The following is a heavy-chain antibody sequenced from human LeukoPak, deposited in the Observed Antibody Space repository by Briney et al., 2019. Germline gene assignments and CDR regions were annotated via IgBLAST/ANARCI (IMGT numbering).Heavy chain of an antibody. D-gene: IGHD6-13*01. CDR3: TRQLSWASDTGDS. Sequence: SETLSLTCNVSGGSISGSRRYWGWVRQPPGGGLEWIASVRYTGSTYYNPSLQSRLTISVDNSQNQFFLKLKSVTAADTSVYYCTRQLSWASDTGDSWGQGTLVTVSS. CDR2: VRYTGST. V-gene: IGHV4-39*01. J-gene: IGHJ5*01. CDR1: GGSISGSRRY.